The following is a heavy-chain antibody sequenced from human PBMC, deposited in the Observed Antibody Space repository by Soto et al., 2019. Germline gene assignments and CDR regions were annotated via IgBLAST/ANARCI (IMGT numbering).Heavy chain of an antibody. CDR1: GFTFSSYG. V-gene: IGHV3-33*01. CDR2: IWYDGSNK. CDR3: ARESDSGGWSSFDY. Sequence: GGSLRLSCAASGFTFSSYGMHWVRQAPGKGLEWVTVIWYDGSNKYYADSVKGRFTISRDNSKNTLYLQMNSLRAEDAAVYYCARESDSGGWSSFDYWGQGTLVTVSS. J-gene: IGHJ4*02. D-gene: IGHD6-19*01.